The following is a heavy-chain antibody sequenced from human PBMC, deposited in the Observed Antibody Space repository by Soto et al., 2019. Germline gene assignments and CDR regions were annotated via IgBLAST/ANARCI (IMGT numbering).Heavy chain of an antibody. J-gene: IGHJ4*02. D-gene: IGHD2-15*01. CDR1: GGTFSNYT. CDR3: ARPLGCSPLFDY. V-gene: IGHV1-69*01. CDR2: IIPIFGTA. Sequence: QVQLVQSGAEVKKPGSSVKVSCKASGGTFSNYTINWVRQAPGQGLEWMGGIIPIFGTADYAQKFQGRVTITADESTSTAYMELSSLRSEDTAVYYCARPLGCSPLFDYWGQGTLVTVSS.